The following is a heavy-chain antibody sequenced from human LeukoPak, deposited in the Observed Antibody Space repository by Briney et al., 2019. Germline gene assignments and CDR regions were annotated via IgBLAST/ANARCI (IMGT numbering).Heavy chain of an antibody. V-gene: IGHV3-23*01. CDR2: ITGSSDNT. Sequence: PGGSLRLSCAASGFTFSSYAMNWVRQAPGKGLEWVSSITGSSDNTSYADSVKGRFTISRDNSENTVYLQMNSLRSEDTAVYYCAKALARSSNWYFDYWGQGTLVTVSS. CDR1: GFTFSSYA. D-gene: IGHD6-13*01. J-gene: IGHJ4*02. CDR3: AKALARSSNWYFDY.